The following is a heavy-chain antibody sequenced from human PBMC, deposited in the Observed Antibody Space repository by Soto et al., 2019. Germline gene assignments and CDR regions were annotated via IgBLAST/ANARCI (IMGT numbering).Heavy chain of an antibody. J-gene: IGHJ4*02. V-gene: IGHV4-61*01. CDR3: ARGPDY. CDR2: ISNSGST. Sequence: QVQLQESGPGLVQPSETLSLTCTVSGGSVSSGSYYWSWIRQPPGKGLEWIGYISNSGSTNYNPXLXRXXTISVDTSKNQSSLRLSSVTAAATAVYYCARGPDYWGQGTLVTVSS. CDR1: GGSVSSGSYY.